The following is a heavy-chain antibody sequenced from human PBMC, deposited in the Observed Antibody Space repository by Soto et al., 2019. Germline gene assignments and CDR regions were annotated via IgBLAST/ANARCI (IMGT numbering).Heavy chain of an antibody. CDR3: AHAYCSVGSCFSAYYYYYMDV. V-gene: IGHV2-5*02. CDR2: IYWDDDK. D-gene: IGHD2-15*01. Sequence: QITLKESGPTLVKPTQTLTLTCTFSGFSLNTGGVGVGWIRQPPGKALEWLALIYWDDDKRYSPSLKSRLTIPKDTSKNPVVLTMTNMDPVDTATYYRAHAYCSVGSCFSAYYYYYMDVWGKGTTVTVSS. CDR1: GFSLNTGGVG. J-gene: IGHJ6*03.